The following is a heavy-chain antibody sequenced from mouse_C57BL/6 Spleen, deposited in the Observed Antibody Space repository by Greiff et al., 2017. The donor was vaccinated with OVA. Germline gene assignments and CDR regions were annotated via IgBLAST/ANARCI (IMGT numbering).Heavy chain of an antibody. D-gene: IGHD2-4*01. V-gene: IGHV1-55*01. CDR1: GYTFTSYW. J-gene: IGHJ1*03. CDR3: AREGDYDGRYFDV. CDR2: IYPGSGST. Sequence: QVQLQQPGAELVKPGASVKMSCKASGYTFTSYWITWVKQRPGQGLEWIGDIYPGSGSTNYNEKFKSKATLTVDTSSSTAYMQLSNLTSEDSAVYYCAREGDYDGRYFDVWGTGTTVTVSS.